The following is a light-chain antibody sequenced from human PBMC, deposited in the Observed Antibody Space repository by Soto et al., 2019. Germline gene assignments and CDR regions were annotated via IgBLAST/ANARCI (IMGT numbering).Light chain of an antibody. J-gene: IGKJ1*01. CDR3: QQYNDNWT. CDR1: QSISSW. V-gene: IGKV1-5*03. Sequence: TLSASVGDRVTITCRASQSISSWLAWYQQKPGKAPKLLIYKASTLQSGVPSRFSGSGSGTEFTLAISSLQPDDSATYYCQQYNDNWTFGQGNKVDIK. CDR2: KAS.